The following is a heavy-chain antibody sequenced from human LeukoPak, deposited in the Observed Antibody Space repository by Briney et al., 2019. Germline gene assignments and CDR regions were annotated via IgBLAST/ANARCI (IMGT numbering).Heavy chain of an antibody. D-gene: IGHD3-22*01. J-gene: IGHJ4*02. CDR2: IYYSGST. Sequence: PSETLSLTCTVSGGSLSSSSYYWGWIRQPPGKGLEWLGSIYYSGSTYYNASLKSRVTISVDTSKNQFSLKLSSVTAADTAVYYCARRGSYYYDSSGLPTYYFDYWGQGTLVTVSP. CDR3: ARRGSYYYDSSGLPTYYFDY. V-gene: IGHV4-39*01. CDR1: GGSLSSSSYY.